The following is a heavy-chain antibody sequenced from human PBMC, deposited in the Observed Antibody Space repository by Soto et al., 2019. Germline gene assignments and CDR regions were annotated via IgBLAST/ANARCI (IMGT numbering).Heavy chain of an antibody. V-gene: IGHV4-31*03. CDR1: GGSISSGGYY. Sequence: PSETLSLTCTVSGGSISSGGYYWSWIRQHPGKGLEWIGYIYYSGSTYYNPSLKSRVTISVDTSKNQFSLKLSSVTAADTAVYYCARDHYYDSSGYPRVMGAFEIWGQGTMVTVSS. J-gene: IGHJ3*02. CDR3: ARDHYYDSSGYPRVMGAFEI. D-gene: IGHD3-22*01. CDR2: IYYSGST.